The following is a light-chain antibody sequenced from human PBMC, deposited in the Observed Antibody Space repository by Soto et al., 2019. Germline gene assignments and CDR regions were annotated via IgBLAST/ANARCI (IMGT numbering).Light chain of an antibody. CDR2: AAS. CDR3: QQSYTAPLT. V-gene: IGKV1-39*01. CDR1: QSISTY. Sequence: DIQMTQSTSTLSAAVVDSVTSSCRASQSISTYLNWYQQKPGKAPNLLIFAASTLQSGVPSRFSGSGSGTDFTLTIRSLQPEDFATYYCQQSYTAPLTFGGGTKV. J-gene: IGKJ4*01.